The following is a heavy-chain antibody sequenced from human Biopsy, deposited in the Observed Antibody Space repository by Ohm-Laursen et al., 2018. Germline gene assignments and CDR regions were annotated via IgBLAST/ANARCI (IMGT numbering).Heavy chain of an antibody. Sequence: TLSLTWTVSGDSVSSGSFYWTWIRQPPGQGLEYIGSIYDRGSTANYNPPLESRVTMPVDMPKIQFSLKLSSVTAADTAVYYCAREPRIAAVAYFDPWGQGTLVTVSS. CDR2: IYDRGSTA. V-gene: IGHV4-61*01. CDR1: GDSVSSGSFY. J-gene: IGHJ5*02. CDR3: AREPRIAAVAYFDP. D-gene: IGHD6-13*01.